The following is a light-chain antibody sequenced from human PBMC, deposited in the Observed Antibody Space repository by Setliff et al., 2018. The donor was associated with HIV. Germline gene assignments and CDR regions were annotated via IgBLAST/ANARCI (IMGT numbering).Light chain of an antibody. CDR1: SSDVGSYNF. J-gene: IGLJ1*01. Sequence: QSALTQPASVSGSPGQSITISCTGSSSDVGSYNFVSWYQQYPGKAPKLMIYQVNKRPSGVSNRFSGSKSGNTASLTISGLQAEDETDYYCCSYAGTNTYVFGTGTKVTVL. CDR2: QVN. CDR3: CSYAGTNTYV. V-gene: IGLV2-23*02.